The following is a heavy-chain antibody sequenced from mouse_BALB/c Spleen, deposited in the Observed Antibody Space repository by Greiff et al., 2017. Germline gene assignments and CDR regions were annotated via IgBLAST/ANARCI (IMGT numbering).Heavy chain of an antibody. CDR1: GFTFSSYA. CDR2: ISSGGST. Sequence: EVKLMESGGGLVKPGGSLQLSCAASGFTFSSYAMSWVRQTPEKRLEWVASISSGGSTYYPDSVKGRFTISRDNARNILYLQMSSLRSEDTAMYYCARGRESSPYYAMDYWGKGTSVTVSS. D-gene: IGHD1-1*01. CDR3: ARGRESSPYYAMDY. J-gene: IGHJ4*01. V-gene: IGHV5-6-5*01.